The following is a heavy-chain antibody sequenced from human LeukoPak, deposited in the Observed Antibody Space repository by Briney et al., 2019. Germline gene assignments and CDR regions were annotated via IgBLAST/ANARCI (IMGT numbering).Heavy chain of an antibody. CDR1: AGTFSSSA. J-gene: IGHJ6*02. Sequence: SVKLSFKNSAGTFSSSAICRLRDAPGQGLERMWRFVPILGVANDAQKCHGTVPITADRCTSTDYMELRSLRSEDTAVYYCAKTTVVTQEVYYGMYFWGQGTTVTVSS. CDR2: FVPILGVA. D-gene: IGHD4-23*01. V-gene: IGHV1-69*04. CDR3: AKTTVVTQEVYYGMYF.